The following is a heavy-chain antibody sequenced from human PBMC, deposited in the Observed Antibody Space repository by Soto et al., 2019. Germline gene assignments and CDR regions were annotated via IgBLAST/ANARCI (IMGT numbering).Heavy chain of an antibody. Sequence: PSETLSLTCAVYGGSFSDYFWTWIRQPPGKALEWIGEINHSGSTNFNPSLKSRVAISADTSRNQFSLRVTSLTAADTAVYYCAGREFASSSFHYYYYAVDVWGQGTTVTVSS. V-gene: IGHV4-34*01. CDR3: AGREFASSSFHYYYYAVDV. D-gene: IGHD6-6*01. CDR1: GGSFSDYF. J-gene: IGHJ6*02. CDR2: INHSGST.